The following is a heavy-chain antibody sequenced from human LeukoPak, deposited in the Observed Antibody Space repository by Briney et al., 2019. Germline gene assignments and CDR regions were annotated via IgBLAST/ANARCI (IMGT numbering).Heavy chain of an antibody. CDR1: GYTFTSYD. CDR2: MNPNSGNT. V-gene: IGHV1-8*01. CDR3: ARGRGPPQGYRRVVALRYYYMDV. Sequence: ASVKVSCKASGYTFTSYDINWVRQATGQGLEWMGWMNPNSGNTGYAQKFQGRVTMTRNTSISTAYMELSSLRSEDSAVYYCARGRGPPQGYRRVVALRYYYMDVWGKGTTVTVSS. D-gene: IGHD3-22*01. J-gene: IGHJ6*03.